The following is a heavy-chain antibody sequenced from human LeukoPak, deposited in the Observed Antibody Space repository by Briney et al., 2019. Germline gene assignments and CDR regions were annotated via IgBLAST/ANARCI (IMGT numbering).Heavy chain of an antibody. J-gene: IGHJ4*02. V-gene: IGHV1-2*02. Sequence: ASVKVSCKASGYTFTGYYMHWVRQAPGQGLEWMGWINPNSGGTNYAQKFQGRVTITRDTSASTAYMELSSLRSEDTAVYYCARGGYSGYDSDFDYWGQGTLVTVSS. D-gene: IGHD5-12*01. CDR3: ARGGYSGYDSDFDY. CDR1: GYTFTGYY. CDR2: INPNSGGT.